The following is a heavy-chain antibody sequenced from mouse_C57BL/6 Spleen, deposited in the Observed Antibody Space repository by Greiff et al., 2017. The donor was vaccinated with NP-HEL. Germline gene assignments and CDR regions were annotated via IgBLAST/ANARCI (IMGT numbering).Heavy chain of an antibody. CDR2: IYPGSGST. D-gene: IGHD1-1*01. CDR1: GYTFTSYW. Sequence: VQLQQPGAELVKPGASVKMSCKASGYTFTSYWITWVKPRPGQGLEWIGDIYPGSGSTNYNEKFKSKATLTVDTSSSTAYMQLSSLTSEDSAVYYCARDYGSSYPYYFDYWGQGTTLTVSS. V-gene: IGHV1-55*01. CDR3: ARDYGSSYPYYFDY. J-gene: IGHJ2*01.